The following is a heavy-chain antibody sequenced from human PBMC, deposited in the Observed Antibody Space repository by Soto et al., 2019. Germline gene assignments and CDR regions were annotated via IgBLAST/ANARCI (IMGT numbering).Heavy chain of an antibody. CDR1: GFNFGTFW. V-gene: IGHV3-7*01. CDR2: IKEDGSEA. Sequence: KLVESEGGLVQPGGSLRLSCAASGFNFGTFWMSWVRQAPGKGLEWVASIKEDGSEAYYVDSVKGRFTISRDNAKNSLYLQLNSLGVEDTAIYYCARAWQSSFCSPTTCYFYGMDVWGQGTTVTVSS. J-gene: IGHJ6*02. D-gene: IGHD2-21*01. CDR3: ARAWQSSFCSPTTCYFYGMDV.